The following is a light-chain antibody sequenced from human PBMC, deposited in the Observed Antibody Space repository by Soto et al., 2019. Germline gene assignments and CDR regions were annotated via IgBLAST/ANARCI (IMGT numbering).Light chain of an antibody. CDR3: QQYNSYPLT. J-gene: IGKJ4*01. CDR1: QSISSW. CDR2: KAS. V-gene: IGKV1-5*03. Sequence: DIQMTQSPSALSASVGDRVTITCRASQSISSWLAWYQHKPGKAPKLLIYKASSLESGVPSRVSGSGSGTAFTLTISSLQPDDFATYFCQQYNSYPLTLGGGTKVEIK.